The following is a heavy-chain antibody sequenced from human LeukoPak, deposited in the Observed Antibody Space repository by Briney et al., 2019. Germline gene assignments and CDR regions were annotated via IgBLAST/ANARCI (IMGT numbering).Heavy chain of an antibody. CDR2: ISSSGSYI. CDR1: GFTFSCFS. J-gene: IGHJ6*02. D-gene: IGHD5-18*01. V-gene: IGHV3-21*01. Sequence: PGGSLRLSCAASGFTFSCFSVNWVRQAPGKGLEWVSSISSSGSYIYYADSLKGRFTISRDNAKNSLYLQMNSLRAEDTAVYYCARVEGYIYGDYYYGLDVWGLGTTVTVSS. CDR3: ARVEGYIYGDYYYGLDV.